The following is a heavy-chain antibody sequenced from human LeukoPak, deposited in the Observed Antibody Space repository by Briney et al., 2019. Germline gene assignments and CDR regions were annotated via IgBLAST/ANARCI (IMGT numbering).Heavy chain of an antibody. Sequence: PSETLSLTCGVYGGSFSGYYWSWIRQPPGKGLEWIGEINHSGSTNYNPSLKSRVTISVDTSKNQFSLKLSSVTAADTAVYYCARRKGYCSGGSCYYYYYGMDVWGQGTTVTVSS. D-gene: IGHD2-15*01. CDR1: GGSFSGYY. J-gene: IGHJ6*02. CDR2: INHSGST. V-gene: IGHV4-34*01. CDR3: ARRKGYCSGGSCYYYYYGMDV.